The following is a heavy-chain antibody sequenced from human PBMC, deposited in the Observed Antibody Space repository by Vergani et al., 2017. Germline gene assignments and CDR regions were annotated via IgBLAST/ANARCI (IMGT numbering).Heavy chain of an antibody. Sequence: QVQLVQSGAEVKKPGASVKVSCKASGYTFTGYYMHWVRQAPGQGLEWMGWINPNSGGTNYAQKFQGWVTMTRDTSISTAYMELSRLRSDDTAVYYCARAGDCTNGVCSIGNWFDPWGQGTLVTVSS. J-gene: IGHJ5*02. V-gene: IGHV1-2*04. D-gene: IGHD2-8*01. CDR2: INPNSGGT. CDR1: GYTFTGYY. CDR3: ARAGDCTNGVCSIGNWFDP.